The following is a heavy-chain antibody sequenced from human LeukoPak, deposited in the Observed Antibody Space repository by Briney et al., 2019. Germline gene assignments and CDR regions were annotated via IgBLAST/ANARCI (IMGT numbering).Heavy chain of an antibody. CDR1: GGSISSSSYY. CDR3: ARTSSSWL. CDR2: IYDSGST. J-gene: IGHJ4*02. Sequence: SETLSLTCTVSGGSISSSSYYWSWIRQPPGKGLEWIGCIYDSGSTDYNRSLKSRVTISVDTSKNQFSLKLTSVTAADTAMYYCARTSSSWLWGQGTLVTVSS. V-gene: IGHV4-61*01. D-gene: IGHD6-13*01.